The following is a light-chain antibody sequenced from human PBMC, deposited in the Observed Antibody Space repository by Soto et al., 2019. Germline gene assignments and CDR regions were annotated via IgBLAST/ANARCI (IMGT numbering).Light chain of an antibody. V-gene: IGKV1-9*01. CDR2: AAS. CDR3: QQLNSYPLT. Sequence: IQLTQPPSSLSASVGDRVTITCRTSQGISSYLAWYQQKPGKAPKLLIYAASTLQSGVPSRFSGSGSGTDFTLTISSLQHEDFATYYCQQLNSYPLTFGGGTKVEIK. J-gene: IGKJ4*01. CDR1: QGISSY.